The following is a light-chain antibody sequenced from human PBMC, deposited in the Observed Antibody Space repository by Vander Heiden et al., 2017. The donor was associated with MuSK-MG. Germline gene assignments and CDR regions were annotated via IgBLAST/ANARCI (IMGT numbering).Light chain of an antibody. CDR2: AAS. J-gene: IGKJ4*01. Sequence: IVMPQSPATLSVSPEGGATLSCTAQQIVSCNLAYYQQKPQQAPSLIIYAASTRATGIAARFSGSGSGTEFTITSSSLQAEDVAVYYWQQYNNWRTFGGGTKVEIK. CDR3: QQYNNWRT. CDR1: QIVSCN. V-gene: IGKV3-15*01.